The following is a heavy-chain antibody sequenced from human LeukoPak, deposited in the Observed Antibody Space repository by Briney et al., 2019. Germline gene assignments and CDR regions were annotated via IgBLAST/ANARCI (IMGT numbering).Heavy chain of an antibody. V-gene: IGHV3-23*01. Sequence: GGSLRLSCAASGLTFSNYGMSAVRQAPGKGLEWVSSSSDSGGSPYSAASVKGRFSISRDNSKNTLYLQMNSLRVEDTAVYYCAKSQQQLKPDYDYWGQGTLVTVSS. CDR2: SSDSGGSP. CDR1: GLTFSNYG. J-gene: IGHJ4*02. CDR3: AKSQQQLKPDYDY. D-gene: IGHD6-13*01.